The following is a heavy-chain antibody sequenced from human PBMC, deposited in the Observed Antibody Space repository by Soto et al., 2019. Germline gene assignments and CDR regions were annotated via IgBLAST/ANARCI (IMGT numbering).Heavy chain of an antibody. CDR3: AKENTWFGELIS. D-gene: IGHD3-10*01. J-gene: IGHJ4*02. Sequence: EVQLLESGGGLVQPGGSLRLSGKASGFTFTNYAMTWVRQAPGKGLEWVSNISGNGGAKYYADSVKGRFTISRDKSKNTLYLQMNSLRAEDTAIYYCAKENTWFGELISWGQGALVTVSS. V-gene: IGHV3-23*01. CDR2: ISGNGGAK. CDR1: GFTFTNYA.